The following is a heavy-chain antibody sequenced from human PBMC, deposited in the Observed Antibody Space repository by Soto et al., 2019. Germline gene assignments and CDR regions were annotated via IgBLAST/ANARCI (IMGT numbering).Heavy chain of an antibody. CDR3: ASSSQQQPYGH. V-gene: IGHV4-31*03. Sequence: QVQLQESGPGLVNPSQTLSLTCTVSVGSISSVGYYWSWIRQHPGKGLEWIGYIYYSGSTYYNPSLTRRVTISVDTSKNQFSLKLSSVTAEDTAVYYCASSSQQQPYGHWGQGTLVTVSS. CDR1: VGSISSVGYY. D-gene: IGHD6-13*01. CDR2: IYYSGST. J-gene: IGHJ4*02.